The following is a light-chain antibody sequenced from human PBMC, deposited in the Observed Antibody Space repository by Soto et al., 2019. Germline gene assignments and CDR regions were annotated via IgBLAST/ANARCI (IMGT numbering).Light chain of an antibody. J-gene: IGKJ4*01. CDR2: TAS. CDR1: QGISNY. V-gene: IGKV1-27*01. Sequence: DIQMTQSPSSLSASVGDRVTITCRASQGISNYLAWYQQKPGKVPKLLIYTASTLQSGVPSRFSASGSGTDFTLTFRSLQPEDVATCYCQNCTSAPPLTFGGGTKVEIK. CDR3: QNCTSAPPLT.